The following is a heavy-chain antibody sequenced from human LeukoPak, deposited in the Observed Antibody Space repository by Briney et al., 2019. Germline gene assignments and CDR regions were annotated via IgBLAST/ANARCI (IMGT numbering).Heavy chain of an antibody. CDR1: GFTFSSYA. V-gene: IGHV3-30*18. CDR3: AKDLDIEATMVLDS. CDR2: ISYDGSKK. J-gene: IGHJ4*02. Sequence: PGRSLRLSCAASGFTFSSYAMHWVRQAPGKGLEWVSVISYDGSKKYNGDSVKGRFTISRDTSKNTLYLQMNSLRGEDTAVYYCAKDLDIEATMVLDSGGQGALVTVSA. D-gene: IGHD5-12*01.